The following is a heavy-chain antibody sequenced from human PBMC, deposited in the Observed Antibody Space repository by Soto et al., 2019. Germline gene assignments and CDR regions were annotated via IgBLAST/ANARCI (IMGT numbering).Heavy chain of an antibody. V-gene: IGHV4-34*01. CDR2: INHSGST. D-gene: IGHD3-3*01. CDR3: ARGPPNYDFWGGETLGY. Sequence: CTWIRQSPGKGLEWIGEINHSGSTKFNPSLKSRVTITVDTSKNQFSLKLSSVTAADTAVYYCARGPPNYDFWGGETLGYWGQGTLVTVSS. J-gene: IGHJ4*02.